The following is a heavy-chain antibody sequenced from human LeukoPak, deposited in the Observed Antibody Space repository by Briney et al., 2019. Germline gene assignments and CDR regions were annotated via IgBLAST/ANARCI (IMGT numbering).Heavy chain of an antibody. Sequence: ASVTVSCKVSGYTLTELSMHWVRQAPGKGLEWMGGFDPEDGETIYAQKFQGRVTMTEDTSTDTAYMELSSLRSEDTAVYYCATEGLAAAEKYFQHWGQGTLVTVSS. CDR3: ATEGLAAAEKYFQH. D-gene: IGHD6-13*01. CDR2: FDPEDGET. J-gene: IGHJ1*01. V-gene: IGHV1-24*01. CDR1: GYTLTELS.